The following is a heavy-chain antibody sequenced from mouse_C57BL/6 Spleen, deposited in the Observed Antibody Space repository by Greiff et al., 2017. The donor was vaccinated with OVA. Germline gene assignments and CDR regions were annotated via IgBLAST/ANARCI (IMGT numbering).Heavy chain of an antibody. CDR1: GYTFTSYW. J-gene: IGHJ4*01. Sequence: QVQLKESGAELVRPGTSVKLSCKASGYTFTSYWMHWVKQRPGQGLEWIGVIDPSDSYTNYNQKFKGKATLTVDTSSSTAYMQLSSLTSEDSAVYYCARRGVVDYYYAMDYWGQGTSVTVSS. CDR3: ARRGVVDYYYAMDY. V-gene: IGHV1-59*01. D-gene: IGHD1-1*01. CDR2: IDPSDSYT.